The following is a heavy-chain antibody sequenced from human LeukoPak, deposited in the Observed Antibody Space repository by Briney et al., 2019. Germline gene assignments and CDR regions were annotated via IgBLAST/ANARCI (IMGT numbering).Heavy chain of an antibody. CDR2: INSDGSTT. Sequence: PGGFLRLSCAASGFTFSGYWMHWVRQAPGKGLVWVSRINSDGSTTSYADSVMGRFTISRDNAKNTLYLQMNSLRAEDTAVYYCARVIYSGWQGELSDWGQGTLVTVSS. CDR3: ARVIYSGWQGELSD. CDR1: GFTFSGYW. D-gene: IGHD6-19*01. V-gene: IGHV3-74*01. J-gene: IGHJ4*02.